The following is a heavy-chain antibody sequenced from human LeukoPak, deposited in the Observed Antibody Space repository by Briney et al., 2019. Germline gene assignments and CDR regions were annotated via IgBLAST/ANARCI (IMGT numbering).Heavy chain of an antibody. D-gene: IGHD2-2*01. V-gene: IGHV1-2*02. CDR1: GHTFTGYY. CDR2: IKPNTGGT. J-gene: IGHJ4*02. Sequence: ASVRVSCKASGHTFTGYYIHWVRQAPGQGLEWMGWIKPNTGGTNYAQKFQGRVTMTRDTSISTAYMDLSRLRSDDTAVYYCARALRRGLLPGNSGWGQGTLATVSS. CDR3: ARALRRGLLPGNSG.